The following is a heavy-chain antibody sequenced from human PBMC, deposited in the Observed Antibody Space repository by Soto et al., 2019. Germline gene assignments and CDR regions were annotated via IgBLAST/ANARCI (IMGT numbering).Heavy chain of an antibody. CDR3: ARSPGYGLYYFDY. CDR1: GFTFGSYA. V-gene: IGHV3-30-3*01. D-gene: IGHD2-8*01. Sequence: QVQLVESGGGVVQTGRSLRLSCAASGFTFGSYAMHWVRQAPGKGLEWVAVISYDGSNKYYADSVKGRFTISRDNSKNTLYLQMNSLRAEDTAVYYCARSPGYGLYYFDYWGQGTLVTVSS. J-gene: IGHJ4*02. CDR2: ISYDGSNK.